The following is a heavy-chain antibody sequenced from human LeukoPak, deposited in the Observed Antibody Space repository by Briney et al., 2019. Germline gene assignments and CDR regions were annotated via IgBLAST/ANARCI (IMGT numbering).Heavy chain of an antibody. CDR3: AKDAVAPGSGGDYFDY. CDR1: GFTFSSNA. V-gene: IGHV3-23*01. Sequence: PGGSLRLSCAASGFTFSSNARTWVRQGPGKGLEWVSVITGDTGRTHYADSVKGRFTISRDNSKNTLSLQMNSLRAEDTAVYYCAKDAVAPGSGGDYFDYWGQGTLVTVSS. D-gene: IGHD3-10*01. CDR2: ITGDTGRT. J-gene: IGHJ4*02.